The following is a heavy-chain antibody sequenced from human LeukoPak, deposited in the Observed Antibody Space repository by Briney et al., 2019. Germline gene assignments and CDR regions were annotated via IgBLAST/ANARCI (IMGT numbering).Heavy chain of an antibody. CDR1: GGSISSYY. J-gene: IGHJ6*03. Sequence: PSETLSLTCTVSGGSISSYYWSCIRQPAGKGLEWIGRIYTSGSTNYNPSLKSRVTISVDKSENQFSLKLNSVTAADTAVYYCAKKDYYYMDVWGTGTTVTVSS. V-gene: IGHV4-4*07. CDR2: IYTSGST. CDR3: AKKDYYYMDV.